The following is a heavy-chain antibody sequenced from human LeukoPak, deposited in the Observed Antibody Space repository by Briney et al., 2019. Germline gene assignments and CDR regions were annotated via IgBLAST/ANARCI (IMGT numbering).Heavy chain of an antibody. D-gene: IGHD3-10*01. J-gene: IGHJ6*03. CDR1: GGSISSYY. CDR3: ARARDYYGSGTLYYYYYMDV. Sequence: SETLSLTCTVSGGSISSYYWSWIRQPPGKGLEWIGYIYYSVSTNYNPSLKSRVTISVDTSKNQFSLKLSSVTAADTAVYYCARARDYYGSGTLYYYYYMDVWGKGTTVTISS. V-gene: IGHV4-59*01. CDR2: IYYSVST.